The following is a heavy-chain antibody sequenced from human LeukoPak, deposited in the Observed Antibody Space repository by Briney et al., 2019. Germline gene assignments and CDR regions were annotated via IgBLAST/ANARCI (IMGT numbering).Heavy chain of an antibody. CDR2: IYYSGST. Sequence: SETLSLTCTVYGGSISSSSYYWGWIRQPPGKGLEWIGSIYYSGSTYYNPSLKSRVTISVDTSKNQFSLKLSSVTAADTAVYYCARETITGTTDYWGQGTLVTVSS. CDR1: GGSISSSSYY. J-gene: IGHJ4*02. CDR3: ARETITGTTDY. V-gene: IGHV4-39*07. D-gene: IGHD1-7*01.